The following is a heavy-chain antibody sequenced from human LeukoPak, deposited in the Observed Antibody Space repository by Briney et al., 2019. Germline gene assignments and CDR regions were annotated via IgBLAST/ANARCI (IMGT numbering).Heavy chain of an antibody. CDR3: AKDLRYSGNYFAIDQ. V-gene: IGHV3-30*02. CDR1: GFTFSAYG. Sequence: GGSLRLSCAASGFTFSAYGMYWVRQAPGKGLEWVAFLRFDGNNKYYGDSVKGRFTISRDNSKNTLYLQMNSLRAEDTAVYYCAKDLRYSGNYFAIDQWGQGTLVTVSS. J-gene: IGHJ4*02. CDR2: LRFDGNNK. D-gene: IGHD1-26*01.